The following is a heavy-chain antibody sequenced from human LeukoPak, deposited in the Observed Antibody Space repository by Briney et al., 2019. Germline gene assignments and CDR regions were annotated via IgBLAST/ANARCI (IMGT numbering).Heavy chain of an antibody. CDR1: GFTFSIYA. J-gene: IGHJ3*02. CDR3: AKDREYSYVYDAFDI. V-gene: IGHV3-23*01. Sequence: GGSLRLSCAASGFTFSIYAMCWVRQAPGKGLEWVSGMSGSGGSTFYADSVQGRFTISRDNSKNTLYLQMNTLRAEDTAVYYCAKDREYSYVYDAFDIWGQGTLVTVSS. CDR2: MSGSGGST. D-gene: IGHD3-16*01.